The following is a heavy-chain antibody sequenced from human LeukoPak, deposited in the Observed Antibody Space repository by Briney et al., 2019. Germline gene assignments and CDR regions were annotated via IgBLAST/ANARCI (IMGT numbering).Heavy chain of an antibody. CDR3: AKDIRNDILTGYSGDYYMDV. CDR1: GFTFSSYA. D-gene: IGHD3-9*01. J-gene: IGHJ6*03. Sequence: GGSLRLSCAASGFTFSSYAMSWVRQAPGKGLEWVSAISGSGGSTYYADSVKGRFTISRDNSKNTLYLQMNSLRAEDTAVYYCAKDIRNDILTGYSGDYYMDVWGKGTTVTVSS. CDR2: ISGSGGST. V-gene: IGHV3-23*01.